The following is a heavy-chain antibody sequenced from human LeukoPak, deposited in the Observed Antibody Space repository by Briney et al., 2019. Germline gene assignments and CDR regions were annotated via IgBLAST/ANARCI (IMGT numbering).Heavy chain of an antibody. CDR1: GGSISSGGYY. V-gene: IGHV4-31*03. CDR3: ARGRLRDNFDD. D-gene: IGHD5-24*01. CDR2: IYNSGST. Sequence: SQTLSLTCTVSGGSISSGGYYWNWIRQHPGKGLEWIGYIYNSGSTYYNPSLKSRVTISVDTSKNQFSLKLSSVTAADTAVYYCARGRLRDNFDDWGQGTLVTVSS. J-gene: IGHJ4*02.